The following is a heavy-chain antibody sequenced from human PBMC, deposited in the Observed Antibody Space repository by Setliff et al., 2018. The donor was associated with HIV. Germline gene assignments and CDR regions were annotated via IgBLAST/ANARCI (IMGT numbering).Heavy chain of an antibody. CDR3: ARGSSYSSSWYVFRPQALNDAFDI. J-gene: IGHJ3*02. Sequence: GASVKVSCKASGYTFSGYYIHWVRQAPGQGLEWMGWLNPRSGGSDYAQRFQGRVTMTRNTSISTAYMELSSLRSEDTAVYYCARGSSYSSSWYVFRPQALNDAFDIWAQGTMVTVSS. V-gene: IGHV1-2*02. D-gene: IGHD6-13*01. CDR2: LNPRSGGS. CDR1: GYTFSGYY.